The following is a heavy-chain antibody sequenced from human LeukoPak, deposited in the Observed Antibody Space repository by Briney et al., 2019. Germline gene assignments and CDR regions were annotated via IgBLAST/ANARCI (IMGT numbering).Heavy chain of an antibody. CDR2: ISAYNGNT. V-gene: IGHV1-18*01. D-gene: IGHD2-2*01. Sequence: ASVKVSCKASGYTFTSYGISWVRQAPGQGLEWMGWISAYNGNTNYAQKLRGRVTMTTDTSTSTAYMELSSLRSEDTAVYYCARAPLGYCSSTSCYAGYYYYMDVWGKGTTVTVSS. CDR3: ARAPLGYCSSTSCYAGYYYYMDV. CDR1: GYTFTSYG. J-gene: IGHJ6*03.